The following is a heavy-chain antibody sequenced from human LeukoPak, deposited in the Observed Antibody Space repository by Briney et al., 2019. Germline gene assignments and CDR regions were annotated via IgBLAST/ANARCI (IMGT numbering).Heavy chain of an antibody. CDR3: AGLVGRYSTGMYYYFDY. V-gene: IGHV4-4*02. Sequence: SGTLSLTCAVSGGSISSVNLWSWVRQPPGKGLEWVGEMYLSGTDTYNPSLRGRVTISVDRSKNQLSLRLRSVTAADAAVYYCAGLVGRYSTGMYYYFDYWGPGTLVTVSS. CDR2: MYLSGTD. J-gene: IGHJ4*02. D-gene: IGHD1-26*01. CDR1: GGSISSVNL.